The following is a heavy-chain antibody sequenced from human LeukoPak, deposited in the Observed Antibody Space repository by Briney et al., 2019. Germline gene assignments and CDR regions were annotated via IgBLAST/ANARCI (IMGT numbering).Heavy chain of an antibody. CDR1: GFTFSSFG. CDR3: AKDGGSFSFDY. Sequence: GGSLRLSCAASGFTFSSFGMHWVRQAPGKGLEWVTFIQYDGSNKYYADSVKGRFTISRDTSKNTLYLQMNNLRAEDTAVYYCAKDGGSFSFDYWGQGIMVTVSS. D-gene: IGHD1-26*01. CDR2: IQYDGSNK. V-gene: IGHV3-30*02. J-gene: IGHJ4*02.